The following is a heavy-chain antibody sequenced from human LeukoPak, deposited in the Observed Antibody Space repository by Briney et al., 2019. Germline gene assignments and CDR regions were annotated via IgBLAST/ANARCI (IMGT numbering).Heavy chain of an antibody. CDR1: GFTFSSYA. CDR3: ARVGGYDSSGMYYYYYGMDV. D-gene: IGHD3-22*01. Sequence: GRSLRLSCAASGFTFSSYAMHWVRQAPGKGLEWVAVISYDGSNKYYADSVKGRFTISRDNSKNTLYLQMNSLRAEDTAVYYCARVGGYDSSGMYYYYYGMDVWGQGTTVTVSS. J-gene: IGHJ6*02. V-gene: IGHV3-30-3*01. CDR2: ISYDGSNK.